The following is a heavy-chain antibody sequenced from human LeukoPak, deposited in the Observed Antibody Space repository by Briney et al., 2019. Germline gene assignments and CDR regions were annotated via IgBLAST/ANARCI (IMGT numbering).Heavy chain of an antibody. D-gene: IGHD3-22*01. CDR1: GFTVSNNY. J-gene: IGHJ4*02. Sequence: GGSLRLSCAASGFTVSNNYMSWVRQAPGKGLEWVSVLYSGGSTYYADSVKGRFSISRDNSKNTLYLQMNSLRAEDTAVYYCARDERSGSRFDYWGQGTLVTVSS. V-gene: IGHV3-66*01. CDR3: ARDERSGSRFDY. CDR2: LYSGGST.